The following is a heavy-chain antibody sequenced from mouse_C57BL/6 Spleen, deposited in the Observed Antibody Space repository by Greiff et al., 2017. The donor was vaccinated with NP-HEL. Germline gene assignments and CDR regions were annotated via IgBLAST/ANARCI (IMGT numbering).Heavy chain of an antibody. CDR2: IYPGSGST. J-gene: IGHJ4*01. Sequence: QVQLQQPGAELVKPGASVKMSCKASGYTFTSYWITWVKQRPGQGLEWIGDIYPGSGSTNYNEKFKSKATLTVDTSSSTTYMQLSSLTSEDSAVYYCARRAYSNYSAMDYWGQGTSVTVSS. D-gene: IGHD2-5*01. CDR3: ARRAYSNYSAMDY. V-gene: IGHV1-55*01. CDR1: GYTFTSYW.